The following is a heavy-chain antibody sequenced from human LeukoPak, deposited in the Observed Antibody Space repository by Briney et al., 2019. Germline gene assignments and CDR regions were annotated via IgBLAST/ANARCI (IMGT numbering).Heavy chain of an antibody. Sequence: GRSLRLSCAASGFTFSTYGMHWVRQAPGKGLEWVAVIWYDGSNKYYADSVKGRFTISRDNSKNTLYLQMNSLRAEDTAVYYCARDSPAAAAHFDYWGQGTLVTVSS. J-gene: IGHJ4*02. CDR3: ARDSPAAAAHFDY. D-gene: IGHD6-13*01. V-gene: IGHV3-33*01. CDR2: IWYDGSNK. CDR1: GFTFSTYG.